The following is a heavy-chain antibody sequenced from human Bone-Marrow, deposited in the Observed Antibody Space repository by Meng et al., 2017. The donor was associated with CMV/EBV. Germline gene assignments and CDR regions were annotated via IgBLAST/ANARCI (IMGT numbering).Heavy chain of an antibody. D-gene: IGHD6-13*01. CDR2: ISAYNGNT. Sequence: ASVKVSCKVSGYNFSSYGISWVRQAPGQGLEWMGWISAYNGNTDYAQKLQGRVTLTTDTSTSTAYMELRSLRSDYTAIYYCERDSLTFSRSWYWRWFDPWGQGTLVTVSS. V-gene: IGHV1-18*01. CDR1: GYNFSSYG. J-gene: IGHJ5*02. CDR3: ERDSLTFSRSWYWRWFDP.